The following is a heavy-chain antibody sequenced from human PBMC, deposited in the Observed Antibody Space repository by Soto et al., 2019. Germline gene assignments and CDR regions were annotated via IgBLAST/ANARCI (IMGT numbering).Heavy chain of an antibody. CDR2: IWYDGSDK. D-gene: IGHD2-21*02. V-gene: IGHV3-33*01. Sequence: VAVIWYDGSDKYYADSVKGRFTISRDNSKNTLYLQMNSLRAEDTAVYYCAREGRPVVTATQPYWYFDLWGRGTLVTVSS. CDR3: AREGRPVVTATQPYWYFDL. J-gene: IGHJ2*01.